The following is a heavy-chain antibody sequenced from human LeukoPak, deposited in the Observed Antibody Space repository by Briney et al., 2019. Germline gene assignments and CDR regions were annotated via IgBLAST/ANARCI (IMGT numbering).Heavy chain of an antibody. CDR2: INPNSGGT. V-gene: IGHV1-2*02. J-gene: IGHJ3*02. D-gene: IGHD6-13*01. CDR1: GYTFTGYY. CDR3: ARRGSSFHFLGAFDI. Sequence: WASVKVSCKASGYTFTGYYMHWVRQAPGQGLEWMGWINPNSGGTNYAQKFQGRVTMTRDTSISTAYMELRSLRSDDTAVYYCARRGSSFHFLGAFDIWGQGTMVTVSS.